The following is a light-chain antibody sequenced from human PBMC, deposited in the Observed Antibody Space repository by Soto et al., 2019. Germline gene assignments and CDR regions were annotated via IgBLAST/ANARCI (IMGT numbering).Light chain of an antibody. CDR2: DAS. J-gene: IGKJ1*01. CDR1: QSVSSN. V-gene: IGKV3D-15*01. Sequence: EIVMTQSPATLSVSPGERATLSCRASQSVSSNLAWYQQTPGQAPRLLIYDASIRATDIPDRFTGSGSGTDFTLTISRLEPEDFAVYYCHQYGYLGTFGQGTKVDIK. CDR3: HQYGYLGT.